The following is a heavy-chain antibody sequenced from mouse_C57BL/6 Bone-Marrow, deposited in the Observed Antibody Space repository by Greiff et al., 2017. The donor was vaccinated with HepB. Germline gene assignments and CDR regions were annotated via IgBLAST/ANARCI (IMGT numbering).Heavy chain of an antibody. CDR1: GFTFSDYG. D-gene: IGHD3-2*02. CDR2: ISSGSSTI. CDR3: ARWLRSFMDY. J-gene: IGHJ4*01. Sequence: EVKLMESGGGLVKPGGSLKLSCAASGFTFSDYGMHWVRQAPEKGLEWVAYISSGSSTIYYADTVKGRFTISRDNAKNTLFLQMTSLGSEDTAMYYCARWLRSFMDYWGQGTSVTVSS. V-gene: IGHV5-17*01.